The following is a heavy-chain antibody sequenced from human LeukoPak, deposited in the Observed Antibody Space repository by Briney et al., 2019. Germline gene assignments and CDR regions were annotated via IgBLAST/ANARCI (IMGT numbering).Heavy chain of an antibody. CDR1: GFTFSGYS. V-gene: IGHV3-21*01. Sequence: PGGSLRLSCAASGFTFSGYSMNWVRQAPGKGLEWVSSISSSSSYIYYADSVKGRFTISRDNAKNSLYLQMNSLRAEDTAVYYCARDRSYYCGGDCPYYFDYWGQGALVTVSS. J-gene: IGHJ4*02. D-gene: IGHD2-21*02. CDR2: ISSSSSYI. CDR3: ARDRSYYCGGDCPYYFDY.